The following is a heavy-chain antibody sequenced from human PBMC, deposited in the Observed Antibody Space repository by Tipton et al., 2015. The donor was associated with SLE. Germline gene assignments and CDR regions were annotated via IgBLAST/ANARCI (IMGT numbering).Heavy chain of an antibody. CDR2: ISGSGGST. J-gene: IGHJ4*02. D-gene: IGHD1-26*01. Sequence: SLRLSCAASGFTFSSYAMSWVRQAPGKGLEWVSAISGSGGSTYYADSVKGRFTISRDNSKNTLYLQMNSLRAEDTAVYYCAKDPRDSGSYYWAYFDYWGQGTLVTVSS. CDR1: GFTFSSYA. V-gene: IGHV3-23*01. CDR3: AKDPRDSGSYYWAYFDY.